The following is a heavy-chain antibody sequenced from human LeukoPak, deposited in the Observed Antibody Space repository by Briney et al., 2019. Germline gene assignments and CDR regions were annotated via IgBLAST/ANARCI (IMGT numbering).Heavy chain of an antibody. V-gene: IGHV4-30-4*01. CDR1: GGSISSGDYY. D-gene: IGHD3-9*01. CDR2: IYYSGST. Sequence: PSETLSLTCTVSGGSISSGDYYWGWIRQPPGKGLEWIGYIYYSGSTYYNPSLKSRVTISVDTSKNQFSLKLSSVTAADTAVYYCARNYYDILTGYSNFDYWGQGTLVTVSS. CDR3: ARNYYDILTGYSNFDY. J-gene: IGHJ4*02.